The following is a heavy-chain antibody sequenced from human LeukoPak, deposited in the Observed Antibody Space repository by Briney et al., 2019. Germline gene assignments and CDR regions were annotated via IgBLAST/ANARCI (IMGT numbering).Heavy chain of an antibody. CDR2: ITGSGGNT. V-gene: IGHV3-23*01. J-gene: IGHJ4*02. Sequence: PGASLRLSCVASGFTFSNYAMSWVRQAPGKGLEWVSAITGSGGNTYYADSVKGRFTISRDNSKNPVFLQMNSLRAEDTAVYYCAKWGDYDVLTGYYVSDYWGQGTLVTVSS. CDR3: AKWGDYDVLTGYYVSDY. D-gene: IGHD3-9*01. CDR1: GFTFSNYA.